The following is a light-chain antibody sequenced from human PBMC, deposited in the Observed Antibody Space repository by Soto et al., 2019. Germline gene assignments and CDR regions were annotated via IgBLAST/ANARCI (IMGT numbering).Light chain of an antibody. Sequence: DIQMTQSPSTLSASVGDRVTITCRASQSISSWLAWYQQKPGKAPKLLIYDASSLESGVPSRFSGSGSGTEFTLTISSLQPDDFATYYCQQYNSSSLTFGGGTTVEIK. CDR2: DAS. CDR3: QQYNSSSLT. J-gene: IGKJ4*01. CDR1: QSISSW. V-gene: IGKV1-5*01.